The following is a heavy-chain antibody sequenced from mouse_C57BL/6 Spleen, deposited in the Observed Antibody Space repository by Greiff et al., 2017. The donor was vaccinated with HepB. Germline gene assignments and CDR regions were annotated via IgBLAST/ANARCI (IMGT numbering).Heavy chain of an antibody. CDR3: ARDEDCNYYYAMDY. D-gene: IGHD2-1*01. V-gene: IGHV5-4*01. Sequence: EVQRVESGGGLVKPGGSLKLSCAASGFTFSSYAMSWVRQTPEKRLEWVATISDGGSYTYYPDNVKGRFTISRDNSKNNLYLQLSHLKSEDTAVYYCARDEDCNYYYAMDYWGQGTSVTVSS. CDR2: ISDGGSYT. J-gene: IGHJ4*01. CDR1: GFTFSSYA.